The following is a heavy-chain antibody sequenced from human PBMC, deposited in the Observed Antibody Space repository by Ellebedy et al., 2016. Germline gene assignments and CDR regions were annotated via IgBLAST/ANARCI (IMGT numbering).Heavy chain of an antibody. CDR3: ARSPSPSIWPFDY. CDR1: GGSLSSTTYY. CDR2: IYYSGRP. J-gene: IGHJ4*02. V-gene: IGHV4-39*01. Sequence: GSLRLSCTVSGGSLSSTTYYWGWIRQPPGTGLEWIGSIYYSGRPYYNPSLKSRVTISVDTSKNQFSLKLSSVTAADTAVYYCARSPSPSIWPFDYWGQGTLVTVSS. D-gene: IGHD3-10*01.